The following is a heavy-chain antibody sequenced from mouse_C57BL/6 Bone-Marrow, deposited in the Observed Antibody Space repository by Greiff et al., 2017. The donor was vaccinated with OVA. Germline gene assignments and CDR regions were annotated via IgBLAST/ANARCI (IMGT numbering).Heavy chain of an antibody. CDR2: IYPRSGNT. D-gene: IGHD1-1*01. CDR1: GYTFTDYN. V-gene: IGHV1-83*01. Sequence: VQLQQSGPELVKPGASVKIPCKASGYTFTDYNMDWVKQRTGQGLEWIGEIYPRSGNTYYNEKFKGKATLTADKSSSTAYMELRSLTSEDSAVYFCAREKNGSSPSYWYFDVWGTGTTVTVSS. CDR3: AREKNGSSPSYWYFDV. J-gene: IGHJ1*03.